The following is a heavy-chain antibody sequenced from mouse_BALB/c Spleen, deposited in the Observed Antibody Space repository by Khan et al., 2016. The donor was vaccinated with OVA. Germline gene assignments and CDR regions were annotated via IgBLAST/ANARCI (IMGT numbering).Heavy chain of an antibody. V-gene: IGHV2-9*02. D-gene: IGHD2-3*01. CDR1: GFSLTSYG. Sequence: QVQLKESGPGLVAPSQSLSITCTVSGFSLTSYGVNWVRQSPGKGLEWLGVIWAGGSTNYNSALMSRLSISKDNSKSQVFLKMNSLQTDDTAMYYCARCYDPYYAMDYWGQGTSVTVSS. J-gene: IGHJ4*01. CDR2: IWAGGST. CDR3: ARCYDPYYAMDY.